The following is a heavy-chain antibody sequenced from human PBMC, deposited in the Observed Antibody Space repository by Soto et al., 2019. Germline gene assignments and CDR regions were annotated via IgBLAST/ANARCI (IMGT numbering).Heavy chain of an antibody. CDR1: GFSFRTRGVG. CDR3: ARSQSGYDY. J-gene: IGHJ4*02. D-gene: IGHD5-12*01. Sequence: APTLGTATRTLRVSCTLFGFSFRTRGVGVGWIRQPPGKALEWLALIYWDDGKRCSPSLKSRLTITKDTSKNQVVLTMTNMDPVDTATYYCARSQSGYDYWGQGTLVTVSS. V-gene: IGHV2-5*02. CDR2: IYWDDGK.